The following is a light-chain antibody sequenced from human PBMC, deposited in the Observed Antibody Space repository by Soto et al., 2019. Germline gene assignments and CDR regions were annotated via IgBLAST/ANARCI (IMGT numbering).Light chain of an antibody. CDR1: SSNIGAGYD. Sequence: QSVLTQPPSVTGAAGQRVTISCTGSSSNIGAGYDVQWYQQLPGTAPKLVMFGNTNRASGVPDRVSASKSGTSASLAITGLQAEDEADYYCQSYDSSLNGWVFGGGTKLTVL. V-gene: IGLV1-40*01. J-gene: IGLJ3*02. CDR2: GNT. CDR3: QSYDSSLNGWV.